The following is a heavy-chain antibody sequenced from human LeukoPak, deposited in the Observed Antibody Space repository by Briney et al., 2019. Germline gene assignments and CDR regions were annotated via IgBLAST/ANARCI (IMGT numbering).Heavy chain of an antibody. CDR1: GYTFTSYD. CDR3: ARGHSSSWFTLGYYYGKDV. D-gene: IGHD6-13*01. CDR2: MNPNSGNT. Sequence: ASVKVSCKASGYTFTSYDINWVRQATGQGLEWMGWMNPNSGNTGYAQKFQGRVTMTRNTSISTAYMELSSLRSEDTAVYYCARGHSSSWFTLGYYYGKDVWGQGTTVTVSS. V-gene: IGHV1-8*01. J-gene: IGHJ6*02.